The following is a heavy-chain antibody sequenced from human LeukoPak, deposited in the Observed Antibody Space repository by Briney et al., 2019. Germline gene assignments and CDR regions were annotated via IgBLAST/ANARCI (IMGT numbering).Heavy chain of an antibody. V-gene: IGHV1-2*02. CDR2: INPNSGGT. D-gene: IGHD3-10*01. CDR1: GYTFTAYY. J-gene: IGHJ4*02. Sequence: VASVKVSCKASGYTFTAYYIHWVRQAPGQGLEWMGWINPNSGGTNYAQKFQGGVTMTRDTSISTAFMELTNLRSDDTAVYYCAKSGGQTATGSRIDFWGQGTLVTVSS. CDR3: AKSGGQTATGSRIDF.